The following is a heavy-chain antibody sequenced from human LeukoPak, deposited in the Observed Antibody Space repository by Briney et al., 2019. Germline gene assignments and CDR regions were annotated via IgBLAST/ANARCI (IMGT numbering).Heavy chain of an antibody. CDR1: GFTFSSYA. D-gene: IGHD4-23*01. Sequence: GGSLRLSCAASGFTFSSYAMNWVRQAPGKGLEYVSAISSNGGSTYYANSVKGRFTISRDNSKNTLYLQMGSLRAEDMAVYYCARESVYGGPLDYWGQGTLVTVSS. V-gene: IGHV3-64*01. CDR2: ISSNGGST. J-gene: IGHJ4*02. CDR3: ARESVYGGPLDY.